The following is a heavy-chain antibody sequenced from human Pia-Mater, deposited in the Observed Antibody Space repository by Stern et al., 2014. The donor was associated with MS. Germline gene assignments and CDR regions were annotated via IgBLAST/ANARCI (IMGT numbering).Heavy chain of an antibody. CDR3: ARQRTTGHMDFDY. D-gene: IGHD1-1*01. Sequence: VQLGESGAEVKKPGASVNISCVTSGYTFTTYYVHWVRQAPGQGLEWMGIINTSDGDTSHTRKFQDRVTVTRDTSASTVYLKLSSLKSEDTAVYYCARQRTTGHMDFDYWGQGTLVTVSS. CDR1: GYTFTTYY. V-gene: IGHV1-46*01. CDR2: INTSDGDT. J-gene: IGHJ4*02.